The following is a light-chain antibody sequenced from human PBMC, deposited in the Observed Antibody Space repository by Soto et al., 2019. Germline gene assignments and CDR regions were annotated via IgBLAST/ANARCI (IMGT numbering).Light chain of an antibody. CDR1: QSIRSY. V-gene: IGKV1-39*01. Sequence: DIQMTQSPSSLSASVGDRVTITRRASQSIRSYLNWYQQKPGKAPKLLISRASSLHSGVPSRFSGSGSGTDFTLTISSLQPEDFAAYYCQHSYNAPWTFGQGTKVDIK. CDR3: QHSYNAPWT. J-gene: IGKJ1*01. CDR2: RAS.